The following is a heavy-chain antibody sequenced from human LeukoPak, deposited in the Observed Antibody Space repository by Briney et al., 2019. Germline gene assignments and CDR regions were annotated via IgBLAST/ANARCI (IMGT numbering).Heavy chain of an antibody. Sequence: GGSLRLSCAASGFTFSSYSMDWVRQAPGKGLEWVSYISSSSSTIYYADSVKGRFTISRDDSKNTLYLQMNSLRAEDTAVYYCARDQGWLHHQWGQGTLVTVSS. CDR1: GFTFSSYS. V-gene: IGHV3-48*01. CDR2: ISSSSSTI. CDR3: ARDQGWLHHQ. D-gene: IGHD5-24*01. J-gene: IGHJ4*02.